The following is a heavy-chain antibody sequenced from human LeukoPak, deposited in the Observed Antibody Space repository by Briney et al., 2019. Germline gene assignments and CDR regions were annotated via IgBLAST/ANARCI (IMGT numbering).Heavy chain of an antibody. CDR2: IHYCGST. J-gene: IGHJ4*02. CDR3: ARSSSSGYFYIDY. D-gene: IGHD3-22*01. CDR1: GDSISSYY. Sequence: SETLSLTCTVSGDSISSYYWSWIRQFPGKGLEWIGYIHYCGSTNYNPSLQSRVTMSTDTPKKQFFMKLTSVTAADTAVYYCARSSSSGYFYIDYWGQGTLVTVSS. V-gene: IGHV4-59*01.